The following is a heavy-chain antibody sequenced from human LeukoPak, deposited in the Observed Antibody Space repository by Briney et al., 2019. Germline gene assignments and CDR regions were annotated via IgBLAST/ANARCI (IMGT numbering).Heavy chain of an antibody. D-gene: IGHD1-7*01. CDR2: INHSGST. Sequence: PSETLSLTCAVYGGSFSGFYWNWIRQPPGKGLEWIGEINHSGSTNYNPSLKSRVTISVDTSKNQFSLKLSSVTAADTAVYYCARGKLRLLDYWGQGTLVTVSS. CDR1: GGSFSGFY. CDR3: ARGKLRLLDY. V-gene: IGHV4-34*01. J-gene: IGHJ4*02.